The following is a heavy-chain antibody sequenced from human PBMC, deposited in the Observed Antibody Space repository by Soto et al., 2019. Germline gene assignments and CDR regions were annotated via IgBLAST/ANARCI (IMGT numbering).Heavy chain of an antibody. J-gene: IGHJ6*02. CDR1: GFTFSNAW. CDR3: TTDALYHYYYYYGMDV. Sequence: GGSLRLSCAASGFTFSNAWMNWVRQAPGKGLEWVGRIKSKTDGGTTDYAAPVKGRFTISRDDSKNTLYLQMNSLKTEDTAVYYCTTDALYHYYYYYGMDVWGQGTTVTVSS. D-gene: IGHD2-2*02. CDR2: IKSKTDGGTT. V-gene: IGHV3-15*07.